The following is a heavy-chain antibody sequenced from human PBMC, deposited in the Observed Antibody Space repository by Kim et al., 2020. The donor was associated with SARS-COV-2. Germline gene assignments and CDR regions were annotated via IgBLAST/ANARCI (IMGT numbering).Heavy chain of an antibody. V-gene: IGHV3-30*18. D-gene: IGHD3-10*01. CDR2: ISYDGSNK. CDR3: AKDYLRGVSTYYYYGMDV. CDR1: GFTFSSYG. J-gene: IGHJ6*02. Sequence: GGSLRLSCAASGFTFSSYGMHWVRQAPGKGLEWVAVISYDGSNKYYADSVKGRFTISRDNSKNTLYLQMNSLRAEDTAVYYCAKDYLRGVSTYYYYGMDVWGQGTTVTVSS.